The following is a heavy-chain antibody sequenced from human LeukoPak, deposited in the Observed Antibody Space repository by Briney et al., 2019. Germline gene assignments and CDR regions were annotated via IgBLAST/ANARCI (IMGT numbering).Heavy chain of an antibody. Sequence: GASVKVSCKASGYTFTSYSMNWVRQAPGQGLEWMGIINPSGGSTSYAQKFQGRVTMTRDMSTSTVYMELSSLRSEDTAVYYCARDTPHYDFWSGHDYWGQGTLVTVSS. CDR3: ARDTPHYDFWSGHDY. J-gene: IGHJ4*02. CDR2: INPSGGST. V-gene: IGHV1-46*01. D-gene: IGHD3-3*01. CDR1: GYTFTSYS.